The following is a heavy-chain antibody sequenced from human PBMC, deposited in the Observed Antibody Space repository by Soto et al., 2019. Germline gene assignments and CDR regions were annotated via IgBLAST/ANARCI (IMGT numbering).Heavy chain of an antibody. CDR2: IYSGGST. Sequence: GGSLRLSCVASGFTVSSNYMSWVRQAPGKGLEWVSVIYSGGSTYYADSVKGRFTISRHNSKNTLYLQMNSLRAEDTAVYYCARDLGQQLDYWGQGTLVTVSS. CDR3: ARDLGQQLDY. D-gene: IGHD6-13*01. CDR1: GFTVSSNY. V-gene: IGHV3-53*04. J-gene: IGHJ4*02.